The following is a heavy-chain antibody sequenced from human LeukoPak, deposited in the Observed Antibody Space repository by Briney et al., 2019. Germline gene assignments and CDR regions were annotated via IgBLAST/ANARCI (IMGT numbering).Heavy chain of an antibody. CDR1: GYSFTSYW. CDR2: IYPGDSDT. CDR3: ARHLVAGSTSRDENYYYYYMDV. V-gene: IGHV5-51*01. D-gene: IGHD2-2*01. Sequence: GESLKISCKGSGYSFTSYWIGWVRQMPGKGLEWMGIIYPGDSDTRYSPSFQGQVTISADKSISTAYLQWSSLKASDTAMYYCARHLVAGSTSRDENYYYYYMDVWGKGTTVTVSS. J-gene: IGHJ6*03.